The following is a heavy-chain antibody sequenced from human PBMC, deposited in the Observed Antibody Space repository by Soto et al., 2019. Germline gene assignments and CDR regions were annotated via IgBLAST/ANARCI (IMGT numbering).Heavy chain of an antibody. V-gene: IGHV3-11*06. D-gene: IGHD2-21*01. CDR2: ISPKGTYR. Sequence: QVQLVESGGGLVKPGGSLRLSCATSGFTFSDYYMSWIRQAPGKGLEFVSYISPKGTYRTYADSVKGRFTISRDNAKNSLYVQVNSLRAEDTAVYYCSRGGGGGLFDLWGQGTFVTVSS. CDR3: SRGGGGGLFDL. J-gene: IGHJ5*02. CDR1: GFTFSDYY.